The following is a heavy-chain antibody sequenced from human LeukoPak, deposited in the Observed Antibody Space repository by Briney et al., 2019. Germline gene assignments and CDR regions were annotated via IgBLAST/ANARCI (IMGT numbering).Heavy chain of an antibody. D-gene: IGHD3-22*01. Sequence: VGSLRLSCAASGFTFSSYGMHWVRQAPGKGLEWVAVIWYDGSNKYYADSVKGRFAISRDNSKNTLYLQMNSRRAEDTAVYYCAREMSTSYYYDSSGYLGYWGQGTLVTVSS. J-gene: IGHJ4*02. CDR1: GFTFSSYG. CDR3: AREMSTSYYYDSSGYLGY. CDR2: IWYDGSNK. V-gene: IGHV3-33*01.